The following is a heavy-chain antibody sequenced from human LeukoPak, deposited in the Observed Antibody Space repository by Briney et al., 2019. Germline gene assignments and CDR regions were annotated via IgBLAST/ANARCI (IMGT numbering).Heavy chain of an antibody. Sequence: PGGSLRLSCAASGFTVSSNYMGWVRQAPGKGLEWVSVIYSGGSTYYADTVTGRFTISRDNSKNTLYLQMNSLRAEDTAVYYCARTTVVSRYFDYWGQGTLVTVSS. J-gene: IGHJ4*02. CDR2: IYSGGST. V-gene: IGHV3-53*01. CDR3: ARTTVVSRYFDY. D-gene: IGHD4-23*01. CDR1: GFTVSSNY.